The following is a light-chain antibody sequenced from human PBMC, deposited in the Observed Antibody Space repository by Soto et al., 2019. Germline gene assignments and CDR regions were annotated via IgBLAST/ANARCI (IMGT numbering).Light chain of an antibody. Sequence: EIVVTQSPGTLSLSPGERATLSCRASQSVSSNYLAWYQQKPGQAPRLLIYGASSRASDIQDRFSGSGSGTDFTLIISRLEPEDFAMYYCQQYGSTPFTFGPGTKVDVK. V-gene: IGKV3-20*01. J-gene: IGKJ3*01. CDR1: QSVSSNY. CDR2: GAS. CDR3: QQYGSTPFT.